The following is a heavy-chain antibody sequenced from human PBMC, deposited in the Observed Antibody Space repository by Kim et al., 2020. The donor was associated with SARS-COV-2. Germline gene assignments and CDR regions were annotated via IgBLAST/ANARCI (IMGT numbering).Heavy chain of an antibody. CDR1: GGSVSSGSYY. D-gene: IGHD1-20*01. Sequence: SETLSLTCTVSGGSVSSGSYYWSWIRQPPGKGLEWIGYIYYSGSTNYNPSLKSRVTISVDTSKNQFSLKLSSVTAADTAVYYCAREGYNWNDLSAFVIWG. CDR3: AREGYNWNDLSAFVI. CDR2: IYYSGST. J-gene: IGHJ3*02. V-gene: IGHV4-61*01.